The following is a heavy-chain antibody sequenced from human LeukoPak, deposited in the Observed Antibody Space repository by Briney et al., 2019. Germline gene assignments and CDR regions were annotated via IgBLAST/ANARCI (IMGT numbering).Heavy chain of an antibody. V-gene: IGHV1-46*01. D-gene: IGHD6-13*01. CDR2: INPSGGGT. CDR3: AREAAAGTTSFDY. J-gene: IGHJ4*02. Sequence: AASVKVSCKASGYTFTGHYMHWVRQAHGQGLERMGIINPSGGGTSYAQKFQGRVTMTRDTSTSTVYMELSSLRSEDTAVYYCAREAAAGTTSFDYWGQGTLVTVSS. CDR1: GYTFTGHY.